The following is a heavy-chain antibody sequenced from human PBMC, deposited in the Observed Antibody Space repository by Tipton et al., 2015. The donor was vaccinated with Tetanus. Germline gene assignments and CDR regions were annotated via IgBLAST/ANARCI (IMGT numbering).Heavy chain of an antibody. CDR3: AKSDRVTRTSWYFHD. J-gene: IGHJ4*02. CDR1: GGSLRTSDYY. D-gene: IGHD2-2*01. CDR2: VSYSGRT. Sequence: TLSLTCIVSGGSLRTSDYYGAWVRQSPGEGLEWIGSVSYSGRTYYNPSLMSRVTISVDTSKNQFSLRLNSVTAVDTAVYYCAKSDRVTRTSWYFHDWGQGTLVTVSS. V-gene: IGHV4-39*01.